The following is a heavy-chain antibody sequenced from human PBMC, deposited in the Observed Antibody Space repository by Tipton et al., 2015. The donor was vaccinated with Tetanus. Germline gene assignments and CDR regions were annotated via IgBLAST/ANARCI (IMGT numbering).Heavy chain of an antibody. CDR3: ARDQARGARGWNYFDY. Sequence: TLSLTCSVFGNSITNGSYYWNWIRQPPGKGLQWIGYMSYSGSTHIIPSLRGRVTISLTTSKNSFSLEMHSVTAADTAVYYCARDQARGARGWNYFDYWGQGTLVTVSS. V-gene: IGHV4-30-4*01. D-gene: IGHD1-26*01. J-gene: IGHJ4*02. CDR1: GNSITNGSYY. CDR2: MSYSGST.